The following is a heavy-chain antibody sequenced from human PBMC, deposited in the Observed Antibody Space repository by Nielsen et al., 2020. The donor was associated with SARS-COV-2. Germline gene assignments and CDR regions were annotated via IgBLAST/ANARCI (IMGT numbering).Heavy chain of an antibody. J-gene: IGHJ3*02. V-gene: IGHV3-9*01. CDR3: AKDYDYYDSSGYFDNAFDI. CDR2: ISWNSGSI. D-gene: IGHD3-22*01. CDR1: GFTFDDYA. Sequence: GKSLKITCAASGFTFDDYAMHWVRQAPGKGLEWASGISWNSGSIGYADSVKGRFTISRDNAKNSLYLQMNSLRAEDTALYYCAKDYDYYDSSGYFDNAFDIWGQGTMVTVSS.